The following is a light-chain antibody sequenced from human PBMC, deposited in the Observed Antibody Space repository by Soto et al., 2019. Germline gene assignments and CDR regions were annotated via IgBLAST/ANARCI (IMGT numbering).Light chain of an antibody. V-gene: IGKV1-33*01. Sequence: DLQMTQSPSSLSASVGDRVTITCQTRQGISNYLNWYQQKPGKAPKLLIYDASNLETGVPSRFSGSGSGTEFTFTISSLQPEDFATYYCQQYDILPLFGQGTKVEIK. CDR2: DAS. J-gene: IGKJ2*01. CDR3: QQYDILPL. CDR1: QGISNY.